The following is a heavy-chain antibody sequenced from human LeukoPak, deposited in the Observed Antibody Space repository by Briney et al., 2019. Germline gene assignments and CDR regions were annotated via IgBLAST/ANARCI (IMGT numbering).Heavy chain of an antibody. CDR3: ARVCDSSGYQQTDAFDI. V-gene: IGHV3-66*01. D-gene: IGHD3-22*01. CDR2: IYSGGST. CDR1: GFTVSSNY. J-gene: IGHJ3*02. Sequence: AGGSLRLSCAASGFTVSSNYMSWVRQAPGKGLEWVSVIYSGGSTYYADSVKGRFTISRDNSKNTLYLQMNSLRAEDTAVYYCARVCDSSGYQQTDAFDIWGQGTMVTVSS.